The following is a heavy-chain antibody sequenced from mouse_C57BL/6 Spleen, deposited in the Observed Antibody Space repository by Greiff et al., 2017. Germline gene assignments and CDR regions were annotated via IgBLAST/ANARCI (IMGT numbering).Heavy chain of an antibody. V-gene: IGHV1-22*01. D-gene: IGHD1-1*01. CDR3: VYYYGSSHYWYFDV. J-gene: IGHJ1*03. CDR1: GYTFTDYN. CDR2: INPNNGGT. Sequence: VQLQQSGPELVKPGASVKMSCKASGYTFTDYNMHWVKQSHGKSLEWIGYINPNNGGTSYKQKFKGKATLTVNKSSSTAYMGLRSLTSEDSAVYYGVYYYGSSHYWYFDVWGTGTTVTVSS.